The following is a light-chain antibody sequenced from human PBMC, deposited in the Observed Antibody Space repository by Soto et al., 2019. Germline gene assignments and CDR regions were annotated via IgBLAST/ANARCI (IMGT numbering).Light chain of an antibody. J-gene: IGLJ1*01. V-gene: IGLV2-23*01. CDR3: CSYAGGNTYV. CDR1: SSDVGSYNL. Sequence: QSALTQPASVSGSPGQSITISCTGTSSDVGSYNLVSWYQQHPGKAPKLMIYEGTKRPSGVSNRFSGSKSGNTASVTISGLQAEDESDYYCCSYAGGNTYVFGTGTKLTVL. CDR2: EGT.